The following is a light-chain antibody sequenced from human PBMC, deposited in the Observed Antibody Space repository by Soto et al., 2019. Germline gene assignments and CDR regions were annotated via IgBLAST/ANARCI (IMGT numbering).Light chain of an antibody. CDR2: GAS. J-gene: IGKJ4*01. CDR1: QSVSNN. V-gene: IGKV3-15*01. CDR3: QLYNNWPLT. Sequence: EIVMTQSPATLSVSPGESATLSCRASQSVSNNLAWYQQKPGQAPRLLIYGASARPTGIPARFSGSGSGTEFTLTISSLQFEDFAVYYWQLYNNWPLTFGGGTKVEIK.